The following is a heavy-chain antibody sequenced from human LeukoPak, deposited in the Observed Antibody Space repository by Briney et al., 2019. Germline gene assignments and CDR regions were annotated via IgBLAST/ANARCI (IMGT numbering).Heavy chain of an antibody. J-gene: IGHJ4*02. CDR3: ARSVGANDY. CDR2: IHGGGST. Sequence: GGSLRLSCVASGVSVGNYMSWVRQAPGKGLEWVSLIHGGGSTYYADSVKGRFTISRDTSKDTLYLQMNSLRAEDTAVYYCARSVGANDYWGQGTLVTVSS. D-gene: IGHD1-26*01. CDR1: GVSVGNY. V-gene: IGHV3-53*01.